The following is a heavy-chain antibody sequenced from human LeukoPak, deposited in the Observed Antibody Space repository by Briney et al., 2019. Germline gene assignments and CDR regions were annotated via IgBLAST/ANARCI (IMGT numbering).Heavy chain of an antibody. J-gene: IGHJ3*02. Sequence: ESGLTLVNPTQTLTLTCTFSGFSLSTSGVGVGWIRQPPGKALEWLALIYWNDDKRYSPSLKSRLTITKDTSKNQVVLTMTNMDPVDTATYYCAHSLIDILTGYSYDAFDIWGQGTMVTVSS. V-gene: IGHV2-5*01. CDR1: GFSLSTSGVG. D-gene: IGHD3-9*01. CDR3: AHSLIDILTGYSYDAFDI. CDR2: IYWNDDK.